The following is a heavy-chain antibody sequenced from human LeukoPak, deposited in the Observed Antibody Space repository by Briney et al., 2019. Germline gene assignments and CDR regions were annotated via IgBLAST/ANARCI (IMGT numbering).Heavy chain of an antibody. CDR1: GFTFSSYE. J-gene: IGHJ4*02. D-gene: IGHD3-10*01. CDR3: ARGDYYGSGSYYLVY. CDR2: ISSSGSTI. V-gene: IGHV3-48*03. Sequence: GGSLRLSCAASGFTFSSYEMNWVRQAPGKGLEWVSYISSSGSTIYYADSVKGRFTISRDNAKNSLYLQMNSLRAEDTAVYYCARGDYYGSGSYYLVYWGQGTLVTVSS.